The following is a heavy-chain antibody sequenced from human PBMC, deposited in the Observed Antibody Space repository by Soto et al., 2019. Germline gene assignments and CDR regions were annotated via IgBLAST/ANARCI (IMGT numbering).Heavy chain of an antibody. CDR2: ISGSGGST. D-gene: IGHD4-17*01. CDR1: GFTFSSYA. V-gene: IGHV3-23*01. J-gene: IGHJ4*02. CDR3: AKPNDYGDFFDY. Sequence: GGSLRLSCAASGFTFSSYAMSWVRQAPGKGLEWVSAISGSGGSTYYADSVKGRFTISRDNSKNTLYRQMNSLRAEDTAVYYCAKPNDYGDFFDYWGQGTLVTVSS.